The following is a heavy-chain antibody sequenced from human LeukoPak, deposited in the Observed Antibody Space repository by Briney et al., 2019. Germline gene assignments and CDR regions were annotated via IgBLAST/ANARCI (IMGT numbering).Heavy chain of an antibody. CDR1: GGSISSSSYY. D-gene: IGHD3-3*01. J-gene: IGHJ6*03. V-gene: IGHV4-39*01. CDR3: ARRVDTYYGFWSGYYYYMDV. Sequence: SETLSLTCTVSGGSISSSSYYWGWIRQPPGKGLEWIGSIYYSGSTYYNPSLKSRVTISVDTSKNQFSLKLSSVTAADTAVYYCARRVDTYYGFWSGYYYYMDVWGKGTTVTVSS. CDR2: IYYSGST.